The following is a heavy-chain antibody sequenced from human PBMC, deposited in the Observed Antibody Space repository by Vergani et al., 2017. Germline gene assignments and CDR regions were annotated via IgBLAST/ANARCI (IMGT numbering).Heavy chain of an antibody. Sequence: QVQLVQSGAEVKKPGSSVKVSCKASGGTFSSYAISWVRQAPGQGLEWMGRIIPIFGTANYAQKFQGRVTITADESTSTAYMELSSLRSEDPAVYYCARSGDSSGYDYWYFDLWGRGTLVTVSS. CDR2: IIPIFGTA. D-gene: IGHD3-22*01. CDR3: ARSGDSSGYDYWYFDL. J-gene: IGHJ2*01. CDR1: GGTFSSYA. V-gene: IGHV1-69*13.